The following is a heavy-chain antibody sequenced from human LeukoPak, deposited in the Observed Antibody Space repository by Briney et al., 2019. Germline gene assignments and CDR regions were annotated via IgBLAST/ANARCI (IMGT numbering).Heavy chain of an antibody. V-gene: IGHV4-59*01. J-gene: IGHJ4*02. CDR2: IFYSGTT. CDR1: GGSISSYY. Sequence: SETLSLTCTVSGGSISSYYWGWIRQPPGKGLEFIGYIFYSGTTNFNPSLKSRVTLSVDTSKNQFSLRLNSVTAADTAVYYCARGGSAAKYYFDSWGQGTLVTVSS. CDR3: ARGGSAAKYYFDS. D-gene: IGHD6-13*01.